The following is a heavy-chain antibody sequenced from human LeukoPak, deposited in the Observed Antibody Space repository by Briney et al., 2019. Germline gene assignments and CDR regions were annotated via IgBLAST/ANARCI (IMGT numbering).Heavy chain of an antibody. D-gene: IGHD6-19*01. Sequence: ASVKVSCKASGYTFTGYYMHWVRQAPGQGLEWMGWINPNSGGTNYAQKFQGRVTMTRDTSISTTYMELSRLRSDDTAVYYCARGRYYGSGWYYFASGAREPWSPSPQ. J-gene: IGHJ4*02. CDR2: INPNSGGT. CDR3: ARGRYYGSGWYYFAS. V-gene: IGHV1-2*02. CDR1: GYTFTGYY.